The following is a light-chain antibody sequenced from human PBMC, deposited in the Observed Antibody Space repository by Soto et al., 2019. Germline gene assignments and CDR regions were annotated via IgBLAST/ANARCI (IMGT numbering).Light chain of an antibody. CDR1: PSVSSN. CDR2: GAS. CDR3: QQYNNWPPKYT. V-gene: IGKV3-15*01. J-gene: IGKJ2*01. Sequence: EIVMTQSPATLSVSPGERATLSCRASPSVSSNLAWYQQKPGQAPRLLIYGASTRATGIPARFSGSGSGTEFTLTISSLQSEDFAVYYCQQYNNWPPKYTFGQGTKLEIK.